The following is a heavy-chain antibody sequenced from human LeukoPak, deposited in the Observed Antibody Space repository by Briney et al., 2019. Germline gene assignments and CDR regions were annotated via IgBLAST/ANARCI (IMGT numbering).Heavy chain of an antibody. Sequence: GASVKVSCKASGYTFTGYYMHWVRQAPGQGLEWMGRINPNSGGTNYAQKFQGRVTMTRDTSISTAYMELSRLRSDDTAVYYCARGLKYSSSWSNWFDPWGQGTLVTVSS. CDR3: ARGLKYSSSWSNWFDP. CDR2: INPNSGGT. J-gene: IGHJ5*02. V-gene: IGHV1-2*06. D-gene: IGHD6-13*01. CDR1: GYTFTGYY.